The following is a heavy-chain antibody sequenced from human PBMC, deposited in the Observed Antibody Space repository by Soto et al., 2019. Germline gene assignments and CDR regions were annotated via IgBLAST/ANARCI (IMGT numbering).Heavy chain of an antibody. V-gene: IGHV1-69*01. CDR3: VRDGLDYYDTERLYFDK. J-gene: IGHJ4*02. D-gene: IGHD3-22*01. CDR1: GGTFSTYP. CDR2: IIPIFNAA. Sequence: QVQLVQSGAEVKKPGSSVKVSCKASGGTFSTYPITWLRQSPGQGLEWVGGIIPIFNAANYAQNFQGRVTITADESTSTVYMELSSLRSEDTAVYYCVRDGLDYYDTERLYFDKWGQGTLVTVSS.